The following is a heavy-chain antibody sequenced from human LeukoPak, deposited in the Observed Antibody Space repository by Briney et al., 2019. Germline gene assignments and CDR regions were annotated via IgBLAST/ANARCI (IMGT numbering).Heavy chain of an antibody. CDR1: GGSISSYY. V-gene: IGHV4-59*01. CDR2: IYYSGST. CDR3: ARVRVYYYGMDV. Sequence: SETLSLTCTVSGGSISSYYWSWTRQPPGKGLEWIGYIYYSGSTNYNPSLKGRVTISVDTSKNQFSLKLSSVTAADTAVYYCARVRVYYYGMDVWGKGTTVTVSS. D-gene: IGHD3-10*01. J-gene: IGHJ6*04.